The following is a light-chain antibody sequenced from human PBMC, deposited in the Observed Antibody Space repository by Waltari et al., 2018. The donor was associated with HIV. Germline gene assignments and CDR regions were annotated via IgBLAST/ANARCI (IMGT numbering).Light chain of an antibody. V-gene: IGKV2D-29*01. Sequence: DLVMTQTPLSLSVTPGQPASISCKSSQSLLHSDGKTYLYWFLQTQGQLPHLLIYEVSNRFSRVPDRISGSGAETDVTLKSSREEAEDVGVYYGMQSIHLNTFGQGTKLEIK. J-gene: IGKJ2*01. CDR1: QSLLHSDGKTY. CDR2: EVS. CDR3: MQSIHLNT.